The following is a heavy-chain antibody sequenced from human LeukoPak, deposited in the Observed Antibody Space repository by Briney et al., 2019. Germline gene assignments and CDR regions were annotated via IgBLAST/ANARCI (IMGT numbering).Heavy chain of an antibody. CDR3: AKVPEGLLWFGEGFDY. D-gene: IGHD3-10*01. Sequence: PGGSLRLSCAASGFTFSSYAMSWVRQAPGKGLEWVSAISGSGGSTYYADSVKGRFTISRDNSKNTLYLQMNSLRAEDTAVYYCAKVPEGLLWFGEGFDYWGQGTLVTVSS. J-gene: IGHJ4*02. CDR1: GFTFSSYA. V-gene: IGHV3-23*01. CDR2: ISGSGGST.